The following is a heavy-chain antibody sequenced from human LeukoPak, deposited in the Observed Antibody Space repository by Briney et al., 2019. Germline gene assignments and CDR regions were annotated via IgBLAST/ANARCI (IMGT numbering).Heavy chain of an antibody. V-gene: IGHV3-21*01. CDR1: GFTFSSYS. CDR3: ARGPYSNYEGVDY. D-gene: IGHD4-11*01. J-gene: IGHJ4*02. CDR2: ISSSSSYI. Sequence: PGGSLRLSCAASGFTFSSYSMNWVRQAPGKGLEWVSSISSSSSYIYYADSVKGRFTISRDNAKNSLYLQMNSLRAEDTAVYYCARGPYSNYEGVDYWGQGTLVTVSS.